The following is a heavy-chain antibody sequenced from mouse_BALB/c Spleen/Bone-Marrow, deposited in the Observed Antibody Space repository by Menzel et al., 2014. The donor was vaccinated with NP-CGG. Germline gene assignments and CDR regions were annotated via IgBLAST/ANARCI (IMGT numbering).Heavy chain of an antibody. Sequence: EVQLQQSGPELVKPGASVKISCKASGYPFTDCNMHWVKQSHGKSLEWIGYIYPHTSDTGYNQKFRNKATLTVDISSSTAYMVLRSLTSEDSAVYYCVRAPPITSVVTRDYWGQGTTLTVSS. V-gene: IGHV1S29*02. CDR1: GYPFTDCN. CDR2: IYPHTSDT. J-gene: IGHJ2*01. D-gene: IGHD1-1*01. CDR3: VRAPPITSVVTRDY.